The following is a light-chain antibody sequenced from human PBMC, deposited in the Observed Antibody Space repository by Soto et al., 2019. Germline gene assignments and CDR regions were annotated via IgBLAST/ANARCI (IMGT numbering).Light chain of an antibody. V-gene: IGLV2-14*01. J-gene: IGLJ2*01. CDR2: DVT. Sequence: QSVLTQPASVSGSPGQSITISCTGTSSDVGGYNYVSWYQQHPGRAPELMIYDVTTRPSGVSSRFSGSKSGNTASLTISGLQAEDEADYYCSSHTSIRTLVFGGGTKVTVL. CDR3: SSHTSIRTLV. CDR1: SSDVGGYNY.